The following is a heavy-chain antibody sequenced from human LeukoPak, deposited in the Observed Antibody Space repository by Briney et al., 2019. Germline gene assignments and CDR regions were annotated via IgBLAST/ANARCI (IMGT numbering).Heavy chain of an antibody. Sequence: PGGSLRLSCAASGFTFSSYAMSWVRQAPGKGLEWVSAISGSGGSTYYADSVKGRFTISRDNSKNTLYLQMNGLRAEDTAVYYCAKGPANIDRGQLFVDYWGQGTLVTVSS. CDR3: AKGPANIDRGQLFVDY. CDR1: GFTFSSYA. D-gene: IGHD5-18*01. J-gene: IGHJ4*02. CDR2: ISGSGGST. V-gene: IGHV3-23*01.